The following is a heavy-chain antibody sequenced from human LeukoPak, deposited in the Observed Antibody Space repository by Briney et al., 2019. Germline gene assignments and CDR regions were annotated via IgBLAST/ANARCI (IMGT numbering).Heavy chain of an antibody. CDR1: GFTFSRYE. V-gene: IGHV3-48*03. CDR2: ISSGGGTI. J-gene: IGHJ4*02. Sequence: GGSLRLSCAASGFTFSRYEMNWGSQGPRKGLKWFSYISSGGGTIYYTDSVKGRFTISRDNAKNSLYLQINSLRAEDTAVDYCVRDLDYWGQGTLVTVSS. CDR3: VRDLDY.